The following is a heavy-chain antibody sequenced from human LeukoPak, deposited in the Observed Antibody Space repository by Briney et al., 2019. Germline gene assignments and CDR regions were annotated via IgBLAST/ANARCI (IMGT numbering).Heavy chain of an antibody. CDR3: AREENSSGSPGSYYFDY. CDR2: ISSSSSYI. D-gene: IGHD6-19*01. J-gene: IGHJ4*02. V-gene: IGHV3-21*01. Sequence: GGSLRLSXAASGFTFSSYSMNWVRQAPGKGLEWVSSISSSSSYIYYAGSVKGRFTISRDNAKNSLYLQMNSLRAEDTAVYYCAREENSSGSPGSYYFDYWGQGTLVTVSS. CDR1: GFTFSSYS.